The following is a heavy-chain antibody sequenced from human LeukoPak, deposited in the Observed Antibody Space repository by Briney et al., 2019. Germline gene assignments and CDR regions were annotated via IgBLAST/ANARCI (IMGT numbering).Heavy chain of an antibody. V-gene: IGHV4-39*02. Sequence: SETLSLTCIVSGGSTSGGNYYWGWIRRPPGKGLEWIGGISSSGNTYYNPSLKSRITISVDTSKNHFSLKLSSVTAADTAVYYCARDLVGSTSYGMDVWGQGTTVTVSS. CDR1: GGSTSGGNYY. CDR2: ISSSGNT. D-gene: IGHD2-2*01. CDR3: ARDLVGSTSYGMDV. J-gene: IGHJ6*02.